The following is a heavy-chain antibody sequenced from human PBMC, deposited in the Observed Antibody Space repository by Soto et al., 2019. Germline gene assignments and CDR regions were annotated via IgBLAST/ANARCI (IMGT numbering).Heavy chain of an antibody. J-gene: IGHJ6*02. D-gene: IGHD3-22*01. Sequence: SVKVSCKASGFTFTSSAVQWVRQARGQRLEWIGWIVVGSGNTNYAQKFQERVTITRDMSTSTAYMELSSLRSEDTAVYYCAATADYYDSSEYGMDVWGQGTTVTVS. CDR2: IVVGSGNT. CDR3: AATADYYDSSEYGMDV. V-gene: IGHV1-58*01. CDR1: GFTFTSSA.